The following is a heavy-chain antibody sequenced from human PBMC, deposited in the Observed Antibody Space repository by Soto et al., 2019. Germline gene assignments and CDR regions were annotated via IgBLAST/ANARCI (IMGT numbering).Heavy chain of an antibody. V-gene: IGHV4-59*08. Sequence: SETLSLTCTVSGGSISSYYWSWIRQPPGKGLEWIGYIYYSGSTNYNPSLKSRVTISVDTSKNQFSLKLSSVTAADTAVYYCARHYPRALGGYDYNWFDPWGQGTLVTVSS. D-gene: IGHD5-12*01. CDR2: IYYSGST. J-gene: IGHJ5*02. CDR1: GGSISSYY. CDR3: ARHYPRALGGYDYNWFDP.